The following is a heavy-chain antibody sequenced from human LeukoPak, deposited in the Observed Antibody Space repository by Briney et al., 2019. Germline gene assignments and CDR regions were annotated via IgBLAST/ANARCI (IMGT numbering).Heavy chain of an antibody. V-gene: IGHV3-30*04. Sequence: GRSLRLSCAASGFTFSSYAMHWVRQAPGKGLEWVAVISYDGSNKYYADSVKGRFTISRDNSKNTLYLQMNSLRAEDTAVYYCARLGPYCSSTSCYGRDWFDPWGQGTLVTVSS. J-gene: IGHJ5*02. CDR3: ARLGPYCSSTSCYGRDWFDP. CDR2: ISYDGSNK. D-gene: IGHD2-2*01. CDR1: GFTFSSYA.